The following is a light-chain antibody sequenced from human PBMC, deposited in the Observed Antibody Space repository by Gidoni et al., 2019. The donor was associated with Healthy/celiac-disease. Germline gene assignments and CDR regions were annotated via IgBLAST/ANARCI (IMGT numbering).Light chain of an antibody. CDR3: QQYNSYSWT. CDR2: KAS. J-gene: IGKJ1*01. CDR1: QSISSW. V-gene: IGKV1-5*03. Sequence: DNQMTQSPSTLSASVGDRVTINCRASQSISSWLAWYQQKPGKAPKLLIYKASSLESGVPSRYRGSGSGTEFTLTISSLQPDDFATYSCQQYNSYSWTFGQGTKVEIK.